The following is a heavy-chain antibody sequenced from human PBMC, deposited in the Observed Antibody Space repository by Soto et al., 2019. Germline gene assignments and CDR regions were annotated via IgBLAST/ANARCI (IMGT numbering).Heavy chain of an antibody. V-gene: IGHV1-46*01. Sequence: ASVKVSCKASGYIFTSYYMHWVRQAPGQGLEWMGIINPSGGSTSYAQKFQGRVTMTRDTSTSTVYMELSSLRSEDTAVYYCARFRGYYYDSTGMDVWGQGTTVTVS. CDR1: GYIFTSYY. CDR3: ARFRGYYYDSTGMDV. CDR2: INPSGGST. J-gene: IGHJ6*02. D-gene: IGHD3-22*01.